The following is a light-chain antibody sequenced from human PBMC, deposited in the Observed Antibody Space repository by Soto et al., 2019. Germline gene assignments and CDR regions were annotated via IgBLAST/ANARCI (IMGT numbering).Light chain of an antibody. CDR3: QQRSNWPPIT. V-gene: IGKV3-11*01. J-gene: IGKJ5*01. Sequence: EIVLTQSPVTLSLSPGERATLSCRASQSVSSYLAWYQQKPGLAPRLLIYDASNRATGIPARFSGSGSGTDFTLTIDNLEPEDFAVYYCQQRSNWPPITFGQGTRLEIK. CDR2: DAS. CDR1: QSVSSY.